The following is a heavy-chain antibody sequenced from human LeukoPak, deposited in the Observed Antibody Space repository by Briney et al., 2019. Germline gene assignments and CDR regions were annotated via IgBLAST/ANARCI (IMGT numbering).Heavy chain of an antibody. V-gene: IGHV2-70*11. CDR2: IDWDDDK. J-gene: IGHJ4*02. D-gene: IGHD3-10*01. CDR1: GFSLSTSGIC. Sequence: RESGPTLVNPTQTLTLTCTFSGFSLSTSGICVSWIRQPPGKALEWLARIDWDDDKYYSTSLKTRLTISKDTSKNQVVLTMTNMDPVDTATYYCARIFHGSGSSLFDYWGQGTLVTVSS. CDR3: ARIFHGSGSSLFDY.